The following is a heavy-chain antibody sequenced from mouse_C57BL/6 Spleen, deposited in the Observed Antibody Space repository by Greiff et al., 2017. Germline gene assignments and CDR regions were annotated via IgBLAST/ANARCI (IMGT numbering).Heavy chain of an antibody. CDR1: GYTFTSYW. CDR2: IYPGSGST. V-gene: IGHV1-55*01. D-gene: IGHD1-1*01. J-gene: IGHJ4*01. Sequence: QVQLQQPGAELVKPGASVKMSCKASGYTFTSYWITWVKQRPGQGLEWIGDIYPGSGSTNYNEKFKSKATLTVDTSSSTAYMPLSSLTSEDSAVYYCASSSTVAPYAMDYWGQGTSVTVSS. CDR3: ASSSTVAPYAMDY.